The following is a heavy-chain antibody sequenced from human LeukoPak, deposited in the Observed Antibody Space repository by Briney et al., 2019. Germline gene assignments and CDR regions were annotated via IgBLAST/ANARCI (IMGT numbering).Heavy chain of an antibody. CDR3: ARGGGGFDI. D-gene: IGHD3-16*01. J-gene: IGHJ3*02. V-gene: IGHV3-74*01. CDR1: GFTFSRYW. CDR2: INSDGSTT. Sequence: GGSLRLSCAASGFTFSRYWMHWVRHAPGKGLVWVSRINSDGSTTTYADSVKGRFTISRDNAKNTLYLQMNSLRAEDTAIYYCARGGGGFDIWGQGTMVTVSS.